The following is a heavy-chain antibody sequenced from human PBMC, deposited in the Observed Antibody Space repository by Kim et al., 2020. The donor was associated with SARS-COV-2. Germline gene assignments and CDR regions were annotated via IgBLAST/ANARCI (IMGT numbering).Heavy chain of an antibody. Sequence: GGSLRLSCEASGFTFDNYVMHWVRQTPGKGLEWVAVITGNSGTIYYADSVKGRLIVSRDNSKHSLYLQMNSLRVEDTAFYYCAKGGSGSYPSSRYFDSWGTGTLVTVSS. CDR1: GFTFDNYV. D-gene: IGHD3-10*01. J-gene: IGHJ4*02. V-gene: IGHV3-43*02. CDR2: ITGNSGTI. CDR3: AKGGSGSYPSSRYFDS.